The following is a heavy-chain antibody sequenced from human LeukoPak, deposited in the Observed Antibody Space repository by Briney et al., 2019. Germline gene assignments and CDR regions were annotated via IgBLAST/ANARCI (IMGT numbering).Heavy chain of an antibody. CDR2: INSDGSEG. D-gene: IGHD6-6*01. CDR1: GFTFRGFW. J-gene: IGHJ3*01. V-gene: IGHV3-7*03. CDR3: ERSSYNSSSSV. Sequence: GGSLRLFCAVSGFTFRGFWMSWSRQAPGKGLEWVASINSDGSEGYYADVVKGRFTISRDNAKNSVYLQINSLRAEDTAVYYCERSSYNSSSSVWGQGTMVTVSS.